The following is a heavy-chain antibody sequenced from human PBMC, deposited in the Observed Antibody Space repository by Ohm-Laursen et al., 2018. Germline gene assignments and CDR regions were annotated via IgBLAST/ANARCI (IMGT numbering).Heavy chain of an antibody. CDR1: GFTFSGSA. Sequence: SLRLSCAASGFTFSGSAMHWVRQASGKGLEWVGRIRSEAHSYATGYAASVKGRFTISRDDSKNTAYLQMNSLKTEDTAVYHCSRQRTDYYYYYGMDVWGQGTTVTVSS. CDR2: IRSEAHSYAT. J-gene: IGHJ6*02. CDR3: SRQRTDYYYYYGMDV. V-gene: IGHV3-73*01.